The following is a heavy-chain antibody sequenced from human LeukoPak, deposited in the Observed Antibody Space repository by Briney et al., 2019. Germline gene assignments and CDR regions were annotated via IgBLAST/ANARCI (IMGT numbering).Heavy chain of an antibody. J-gene: IGHJ4*02. CDR2: IWYDGSSK. CDR1: GFTFSSHA. CDR3: ARSGGRGWYPADY. V-gene: IGHV3-33*08. D-gene: IGHD6-19*01. Sequence: GGSLRLSCAASGFTFSSHAMHWVRQAPGKGLECVAVIWYDGSSKYYTDSVKGRFTISRDNSKDTLYLQMNSLRTDDTGIYYCARSGGRGWYPADYWGQGTLVTVSS.